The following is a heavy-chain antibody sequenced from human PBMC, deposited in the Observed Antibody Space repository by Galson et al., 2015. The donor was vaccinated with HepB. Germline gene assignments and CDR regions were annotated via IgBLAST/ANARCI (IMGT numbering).Heavy chain of an antibody. CDR3: AKDRVLRYFDWLGGVLDY. CDR2: ISGSGGST. J-gene: IGHJ4*02. V-gene: IGHV3-23*01. Sequence: SLRLSCAASGFTFSSYAMGWVRQAPGKGLEWVSAISGSGGSTYYADSVKGRFTISRDNSKNTLYLQMNSLRAEDTAVYYCAKDRVLRYFDWLGGVLDYWGQGTLVTVSS. CDR1: GFTFSSYA. D-gene: IGHD3-9*01.